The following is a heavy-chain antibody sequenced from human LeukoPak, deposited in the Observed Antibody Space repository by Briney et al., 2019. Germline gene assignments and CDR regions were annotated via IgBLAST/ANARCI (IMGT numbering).Heavy chain of an antibody. J-gene: IGHJ4*02. CDR1: GGSISSSSYY. CDR3: ARGVPSLRYFDWLPRYYFDY. V-gene: IGHV4-39*01. D-gene: IGHD3-9*01. Sequence: SETLSLTCTVSGGSISSSSYYWGWIRQPPGKGLEWIGSIYYSGSTYYNPSLKSRVTISVDTSKNQFSLKLSSVTAADTAVYYCARGVPSLRYFDWLPRYYFDYWGQGTLVTVSS. CDR2: IYYSGST.